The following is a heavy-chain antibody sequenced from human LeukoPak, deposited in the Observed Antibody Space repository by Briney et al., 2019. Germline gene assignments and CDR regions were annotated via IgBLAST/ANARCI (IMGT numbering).Heavy chain of an antibody. CDR3: ARDQRNSGSYRFEY. CDR2: ITGNNGNT. D-gene: IGHD1-26*01. J-gene: IGHJ4*02. CDR1: GYTFSGYG. V-gene: IGHV1-18*01. Sequence: ASVKVSCKTSGYTFSGYGISWVRQAPGQGLEWMGWITGNNGNTNYAPSLQGRVTMTKDTSTNTAYMEPTSLRSDDTAVYYCARDQRNSGSYRFEYWDQGTLVTVSS.